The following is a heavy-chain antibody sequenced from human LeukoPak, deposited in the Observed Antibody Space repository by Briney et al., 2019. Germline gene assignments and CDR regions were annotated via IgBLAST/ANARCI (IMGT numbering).Heavy chain of an antibody. V-gene: IGHV3-23*01. J-gene: IGHJ4*02. CDR3: AKDRVGAMLYFDY. Sequence: SGGSLRLSCAASGFTFSNYEMNWVRQAPGKGLEWVSAISGSGGSTYYADSVKGRFTISRDNSKNTLYLQMNSLRAEDTAVYYCAKDRVGAMLYFDYWGQGTLVTVSS. CDR1: GFTFSNYE. CDR2: ISGSGGST. D-gene: IGHD1-26*01.